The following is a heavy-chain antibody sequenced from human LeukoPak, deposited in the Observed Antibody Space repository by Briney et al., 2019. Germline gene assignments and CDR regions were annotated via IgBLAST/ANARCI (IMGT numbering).Heavy chain of an antibody. V-gene: IGHV4-39*05. D-gene: IGHD1-14*01. CDR1: GGSINSSSFY. CDR3: AETGEISSI. CDR2: INHSGST. J-gene: IGHJ3*02. Sequence: SETPSLTCTVSGGSINSSSFYWSWIRQPPGKGLEWIGEINHSGSTNYNPSLKSRVTLSLDTSKNQFSLNLTSVTAADTAVYYCAETGEISSIWGRGTMVTVSS.